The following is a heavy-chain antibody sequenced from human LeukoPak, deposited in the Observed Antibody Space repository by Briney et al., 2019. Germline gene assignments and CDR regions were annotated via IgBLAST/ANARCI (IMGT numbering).Heavy chain of an antibody. D-gene: IGHD3-3*01. V-gene: IGHV3-30*02. CDR1: GFTFSSYG. CDR3: ARTYYDYWSGPYAFDI. Sequence: GGSLRLSCAASGFTFSSYGMHWVRQAPGKGLEWVTFIRYDGSIKYYADSVKGRFTIYRDNSENTLFLQMNNLRADDTAVYYCARTYYDYWSGPYAFDIWGQGTMVTVSS. J-gene: IGHJ3*02. CDR2: IRYDGSIK.